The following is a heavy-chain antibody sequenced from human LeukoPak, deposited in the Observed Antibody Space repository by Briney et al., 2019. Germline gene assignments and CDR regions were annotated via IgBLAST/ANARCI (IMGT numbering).Heavy chain of an antibody. CDR1: GFTFSSYS. CDR3: ARDRELSYVSLDY. J-gene: IGHJ4*02. CDR2: ISSSSSYI. Sequence: GGSLRLSCAASGFTFSSYSMNWVRQAPGKGLEWVSSISSSSSYIYYADSVKGRFTISRDNAKNSLYLQMNSLRAEDTAVYYCARDRELSYVSLDYWGQGTLVTVSS. V-gene: IGHV3-21*01. D-gene: IGHD1-26*01.